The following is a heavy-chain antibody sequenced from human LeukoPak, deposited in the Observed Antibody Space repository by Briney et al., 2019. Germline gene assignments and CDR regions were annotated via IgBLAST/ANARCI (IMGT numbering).Heavy chain of an antibody. CDR2: IYSGGST. V-gene: IGHV3-66*01. J-gene: IGHJ6*03. CDR3: AKGGYSYGYSYLGRDYYMDV. CDR1: GFTVSSNY. D-gene: IGHD5-18*01. Sequence: GGSLRLSCAASGFTVSSNYMSWVRQAPGKGLEWVSVIYSGGSTYYADSVKGRFTISRDNSKNTLYLQMNSLRAEDTAVYYCAKGGYSYGYSYLGRDYYMDVWGKGTTVTVSS.